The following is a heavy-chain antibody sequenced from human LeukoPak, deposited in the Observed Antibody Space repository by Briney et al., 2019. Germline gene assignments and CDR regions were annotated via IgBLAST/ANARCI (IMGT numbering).Heavy chain of an antibody. CDR2: INQDESEK. Sequence: PGGSLRLSCAASGFTFSDFWMSWVRQAPGKGLEWVADINQDESEKHFADSMRGRFTISRDNAENSLYLQMNSLRAEDTAVYYCARISSFWSGLHYYYFMDVWGKGTTVTVSS. CDR1: GFTFSDFW. J-gene: IGHJ6*03. D-gene: IGHD3-3*01. CDR3: ARISSFWSGLHYYYFMDV. V-gene: IGHV3-7*01.